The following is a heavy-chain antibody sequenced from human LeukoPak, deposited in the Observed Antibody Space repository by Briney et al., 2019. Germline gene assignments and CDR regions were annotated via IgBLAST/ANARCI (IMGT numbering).Heavy chain of an antibody. CDR1: GGSFSGYY. D-gene: IGHD5-18*01. CDR3: ARGLYTAMAENYYYYGMDV. J-gene: IGHJ6*02. CDR2: INHSGST. Sequence: SETLSLTCAVYGGSFSGYYWSWIRQPPGKGLEWIGEINHSGSTNYDPSLKSRVTISVDTSKNQFSLKLSSVTAADTAVYYCARGLYTAMAENYYYYGMDVWGQGTTVTVSS. V-gene: IGHV4-34*01.